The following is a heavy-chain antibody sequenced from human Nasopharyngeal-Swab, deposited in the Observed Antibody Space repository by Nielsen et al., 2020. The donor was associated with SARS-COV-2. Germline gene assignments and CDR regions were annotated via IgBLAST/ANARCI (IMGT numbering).Heavy chain of an antibody. CDR2: INWNGDYV. CDR3: AKGIAAAGSRCLDY. Sequence: SLKISCAASGFMFDNYCMHWVRQAPGKGLEWVSSINWNGDYVVYADSVKGRFTVSRDNAKNSLFLQMNSLRTEDTALYYCAKGIAAAGSRCLDYWGQGTLVTVSS. V-gene: IGHV3-9*01. CDR1: GFMFDNYC. J-gene: IGHJ4*02. D-gene: IGHD6-13*01.